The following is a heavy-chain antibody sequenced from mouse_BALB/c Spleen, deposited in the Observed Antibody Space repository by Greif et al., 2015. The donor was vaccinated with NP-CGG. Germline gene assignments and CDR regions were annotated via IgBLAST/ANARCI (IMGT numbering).Heavy chain of an antibody. J-gene: IGHJ4*01. CDR3: ARKDNRGYAMDY. CDR2: IDPSDSYT. Sequence: QVQLKDSGAELVKPGASVKLSCKASGYTFTSYWMHWVKQRPGQGLEWIGEIDPSDSYTNYNQKFKGKATLTVDKSSSTAYMQLSSLTSEDSAVYYCARKDNRGYAMDYWGQGSSVTVSS. V-gene: IGHV1-69*02. CDR1: GYTFTSYW. D-gene: IGHD1-3*01.